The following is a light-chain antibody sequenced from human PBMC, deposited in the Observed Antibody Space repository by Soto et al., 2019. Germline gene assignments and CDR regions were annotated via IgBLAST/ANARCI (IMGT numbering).Light chain of an antibody. Sequence: QSALTQPPSASGSPGQSVTISCTGTGSDVGGYNYVSWYQQHPGKAPKLMISEVSKRPSGVPDRFSGSKSGNTASLTVSGLQADDEADCYCSSYAGSNNVLFGGGTKLTVL. CDR1: GSDVGGYNY. J-gene: IGLJ2*01. CDR2: EVS. CDR3: SSYAGSNNVL. V-gene: IGLV2-8*01.